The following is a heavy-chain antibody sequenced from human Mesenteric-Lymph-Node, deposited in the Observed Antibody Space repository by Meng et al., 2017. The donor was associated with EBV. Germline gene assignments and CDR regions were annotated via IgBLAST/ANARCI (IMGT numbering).Heavy chain of an antibody. CDR2: INTDGTST. CDR3: ARERRVG. CDR1: GFTFSNYW. V-gene: IGHV3-74*01. J-gene: IGHJ4*02. Sequence: GEGGGAGGQLVQPGGYWGLSCAASGFTFSNYWMHWVRQAPGKGLVWVSRINTDGTSTYYADSVKGRFTISRDNAKNTLYLQMNSLRAEDTAMYYCARERRVGWGQETLVTVSS.